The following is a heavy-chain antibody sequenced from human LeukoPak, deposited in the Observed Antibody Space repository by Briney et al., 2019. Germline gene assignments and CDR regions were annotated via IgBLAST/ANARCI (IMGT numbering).Heavy chain of an antibody. V-gene: IGHV3-33*08. CDR3: ARDGAAYDY. J-gene: IGHJ4*02. CDR2: IWYDGSNK. CDR1: GFTFSSYA. Sequence: PGRSLRLSCAASGFTFSSYAMHWVRQAPGKGLEWVAVIWYDGSNKYYADSVKGRFTISRDNSKNTLYLQMNSLRAEDTAVYYCARDGAAYDYWGQGTLVTVSS. D-gene: IGHD6-13*01.